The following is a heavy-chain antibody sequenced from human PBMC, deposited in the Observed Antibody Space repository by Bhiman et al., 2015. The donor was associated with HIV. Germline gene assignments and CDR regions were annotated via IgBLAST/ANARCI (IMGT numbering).Heavy chain of an antibody. CDR1: GFTFSIYS. J-gene: IGHJ4*02. CDR2: ISSSSSYI. V-gene: IGHV3-21*03. Sequence: EVQLVESGGGLVKPGGSLRLSCAASGFTFSIYSMNWVRQAPGKGLEWVSSISSSSSYIYYADSVKGRFTISRDNAKNSLYLQMNSLRAEDTAVYYCAREPGGTTQGRFDYWGQGTLVTVSS. D-gene: IGHD1-7*01. CDR3: AREPGGTTQGRFDY.